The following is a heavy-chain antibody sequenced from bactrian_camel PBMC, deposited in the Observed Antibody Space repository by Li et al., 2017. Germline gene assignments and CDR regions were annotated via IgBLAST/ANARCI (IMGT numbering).Heavy chain of an antibody. Sequence: HVQLVESGGGLVQPGGSLRLSCAAPGFTFSKYAIYWVRQAPGKGLEWVSTIDSSGVNTYYADSVKGRFTISRDNVKSTLTLQLNSLKTEDTAMYYCATNPAQDPPLSQGTQVTVS. CDR1: GFTFSKYA. CDR2: IDSSGVNT. J-gene: IGHJ4*01. V-gene: IGHV3S1*01.